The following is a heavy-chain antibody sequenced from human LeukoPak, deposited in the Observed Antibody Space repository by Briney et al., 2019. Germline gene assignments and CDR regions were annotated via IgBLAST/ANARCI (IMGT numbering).Heavy chain of an antibody. CDR2: INTDGSST. CDR1: RFTFSTSW. CDR3: ARDRGGRGPTTTDY. D-gene: IGHD3-10*01. Sequence: GGSLRLSCAASRFTFSTSWLHRVRQVPGKGLVWVSRINTDGSSTIYADSVMGRFTISRDNAKNTLYLQMNSLRAEDTAVYYCARDRGGRGPTTTDYWGQGTLVTVSS. J-gene: IGHJ4*02. V-gene: IGHV3-74*01.